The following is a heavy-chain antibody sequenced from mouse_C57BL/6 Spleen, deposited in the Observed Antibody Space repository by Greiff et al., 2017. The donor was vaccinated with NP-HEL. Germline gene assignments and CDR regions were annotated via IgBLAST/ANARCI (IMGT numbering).Heavy chain of an antibody. V-gene: IGHV1-18*01. Sequence: EVQLQQSGPELVKPGASVKIPCKASGYTFTDYNMDWVKQSPGKSLEWIGDINPNNGGTIYNQKFKGKATLTVDKSSSTAYMELRSLTSEDTAVYYCARYYCGSSHRYFGVWGTGTTVTVSS. CDR1: GYTFTDYN. CDR2: INPNNGGT. D-gene: IGHD1-1*01. CDR3: ARYYCGSSHRYFGV. J-gene: IGHJ1*03.